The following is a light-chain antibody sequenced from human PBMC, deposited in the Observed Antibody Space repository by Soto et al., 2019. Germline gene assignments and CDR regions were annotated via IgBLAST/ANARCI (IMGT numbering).Light chain of an antibody. CDR3: CSLTTSHTYV. J-gene: IGLJ1*01. Sequence: QSVLTQPASVSGSPGQSITISCTGTSSDMGHSDYVSWYQQHPGKAPKLMIYHVTYPPSGVSNRYSGSKSGNSASLTISGLQADDEADYYCCSLTTSHTYVFGSGTKLTVL. CDR1: SSDMGHSDY. CDR2: HVT. V-gene: IGLV2-14*03.